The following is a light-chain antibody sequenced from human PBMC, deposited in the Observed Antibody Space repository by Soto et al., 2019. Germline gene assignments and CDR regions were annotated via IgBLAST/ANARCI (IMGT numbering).Light chain of an antibody. CDR2: GAS. J-gene: IGKJ5*01. Sequence: EIVLTQSPGTLSLSPGEGATLSCGASQTVSSSYLAWYQQKPGQAPRLLIYGASSRATGIPDRFSGSGSGTDFTLTISRLEPEDFAVYYCQQYGSSPLTFTFGQGTRLEIK. CDR1: QTVSSSY. CDR3: QQYGSSPLTFT. V-gene: IGKV3-20*01.